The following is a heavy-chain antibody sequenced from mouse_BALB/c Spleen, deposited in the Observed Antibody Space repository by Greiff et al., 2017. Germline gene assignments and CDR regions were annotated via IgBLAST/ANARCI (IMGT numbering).Heavy chain of an antibody. V-gene: IGHV5-6-5*01. Sequence: EVKLMESGGGLVKPGGSLKLSCAASGFTFSSYAMSWVRQTPEKRLEWVASISSGGSTYYPDSVKGRFTISRDNARNILYLQMSSLRSEDTAMYYCARERDYGSSCAMDYWGQGTSVTVSS. D-gene: IGHD1-1*01. CDR2: ISSGGST. J-gene: IGHJ4*01. CDR1: GFTFSSYA. CDR3: ARERDYGSSCAMDY.